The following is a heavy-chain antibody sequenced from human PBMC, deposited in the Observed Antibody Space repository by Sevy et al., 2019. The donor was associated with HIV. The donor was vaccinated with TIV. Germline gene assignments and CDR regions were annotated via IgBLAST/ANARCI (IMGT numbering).Heavy chain of an antibody. Sequence: GGSLRLSCAAPGFIFSGYWMTWVRQAPGNGLEWVANIKFDGSEKYYVDSVKGRLTISRDNAKNSLFLQMNSLRAADTAVYYCARGRYCSGGGCYIDYWGQGTLVTVSS. D-gene: IGHD2-15*01. J-gene: IGHJ4*02. CDR1: GFIFSGYW. V-gene: IGHV3-7*01. CDR2: IKFDGSEK. CDR3: ARGRYCSGGGCYIDY.